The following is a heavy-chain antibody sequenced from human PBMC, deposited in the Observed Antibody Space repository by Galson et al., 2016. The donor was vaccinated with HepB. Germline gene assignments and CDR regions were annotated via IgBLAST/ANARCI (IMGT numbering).Heavy chain of an antibody. V-gene: IGHV3-30*18. Sequence: SLRLSCAASGFTFSTYGMHWVRQAPVKGLEWVAVISYDGSDKYYADSVKGRFTISRDNSKNTLYLQMNSLRAEDTAVYYCAKDQRYFDWLQNYFDHWGQGTLVTVSS. D-gene: IGHD3-9*01. CDR2: ISYDGSDK. CDR1: GFTFSTYG. J-gene: IGHJ4*02. CDR3: AKDQRYFDWLQNYFDH.